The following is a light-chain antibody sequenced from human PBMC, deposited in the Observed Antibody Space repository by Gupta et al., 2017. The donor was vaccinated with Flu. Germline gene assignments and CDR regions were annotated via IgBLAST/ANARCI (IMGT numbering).Light chain of an antibody. Sequence: DIQMTQSPSSLSASVGDRVTITCQASQDIMKFLNWYQQKPGKAPKILIYDASNLETGVPSRFSGNGSGTDFSFTSSSLQPEDIATFYCQQYAHLPLAFGGGTKVEI. J-gene: IGKJ4*01. CDR2: DAS. V-gene: IGKV1-33*01. CDR1: QDIMKF. CDR3: QQYAHLPLA.